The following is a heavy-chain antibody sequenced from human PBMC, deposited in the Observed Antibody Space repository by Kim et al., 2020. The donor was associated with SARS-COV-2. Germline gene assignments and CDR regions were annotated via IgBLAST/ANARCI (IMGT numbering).Heavy chain of an antibody. V-gene: IGHV4-31*02. J-gene: IGHJ4*02. Sequence: PARKSRVTISVDPSKTQFSLKLHSVTASDTAVYYCAREETGYFDYWGQGTLVTVSS. CDR3: AREETGYFDY.